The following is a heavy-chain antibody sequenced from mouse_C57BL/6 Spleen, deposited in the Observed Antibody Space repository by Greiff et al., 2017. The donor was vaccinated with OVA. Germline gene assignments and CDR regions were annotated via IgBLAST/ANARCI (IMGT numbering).Heavy chain of an antibody. D-gene: IGHD2-3*01. CDR3: TNDGYRFAY. V-gene: IGHV14-4*01. J-gene: IGHJ3*01. CDR1: GFNIKDDY. Sequence: EVHLVESGAELVRPGASVKLSCTASGFNIKDDYMHWVKQRPEQGLEWIGWIDPENGDTEYASKFQGKATITADTSSNTAYLQLSSLTSEDTAVYYCTNDGYRFAYWGQGTLVTVSA. CDR2: IDPENGDT.